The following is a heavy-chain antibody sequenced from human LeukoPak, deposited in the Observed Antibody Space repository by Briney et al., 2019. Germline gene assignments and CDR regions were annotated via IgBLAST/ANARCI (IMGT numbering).Heavy chain of an antibody. J-gene: IGHJ4*02. Sequence: SETLSLTCAVYGGSFSGYYWSWIRQPPGKGLEWIGEINHSGSTNYNPFLKSRVTISVDTSKNQFSLKLSSVTAADTAVYYCARGSRLPDYWGQGTLVTVSS. CDR1: GGSFSGYY. CDR3: ARGSRLPDY. D-gene: IGHD6-25*01. V-gene: IGHV4-34*01. CDR2: INHSGST.